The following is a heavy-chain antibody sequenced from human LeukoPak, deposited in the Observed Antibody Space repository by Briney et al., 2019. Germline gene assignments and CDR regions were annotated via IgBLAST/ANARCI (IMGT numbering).Heavy chain of an antibody. J-gene: IGHJ3*02. CDR2: IYHSGST. D-gene: IGHD7-27*01. Sequence: SETLSLTCAVSGVSISSSNWWSWVRQPPGKGLEWIGEIYHSGSTNYNSSLKSRVTISVDKSKNQFSLRLSSVTAADTAVYYCAREAPWGSVRDAFDIWGQGTMVTVSS. CDR1: GVSISSSNW. CDR3: AREAPWGSVRDAFDI. V-gene: IGHV4-4*02.